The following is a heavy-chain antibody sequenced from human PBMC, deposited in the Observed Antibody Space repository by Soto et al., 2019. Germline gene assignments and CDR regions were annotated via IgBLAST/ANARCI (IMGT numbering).Heavy chain of an antibody. CDR1: GGSISRNTDY. V-gene: IGHV4-39*01. Sequence: QLQLQESGPGLVKPSETLSLTCSVSGGSISRNTDYWGWIRQPPGKGLEWIGSIYYRGSTYYNPALKSRVTRSVDTSKNQFSLKLTSVTAADTALYYCARHQYYDDSGIMGWGQGILVTVSS. J-gene: IGHJ4*02. D-gene: IGHD3-10*01. CDR3: ARHQYYDDSGIMG. CDR2: IYYRGST.